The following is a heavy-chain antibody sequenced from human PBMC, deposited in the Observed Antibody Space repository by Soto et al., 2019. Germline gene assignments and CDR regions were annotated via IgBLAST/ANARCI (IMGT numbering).Heavy chain of an antibody. CDR2: INPSGGST. V-gene: IGHV1-46*01. CDR1: GYTFTSYY. CDR3: ARVSIPDDYYYGMDV. J-gene: IGHJ6*02. Sequence: ASVKVSCKACGYTFTSYYMHWVRQAPGQGVEWMGIINPSGGSTSYAQKFQGRVTMTRDTSTSTVYMELSSLRSEDTAVYYCARVSIPDDYYYGMDVWGQGTTVTVSS.